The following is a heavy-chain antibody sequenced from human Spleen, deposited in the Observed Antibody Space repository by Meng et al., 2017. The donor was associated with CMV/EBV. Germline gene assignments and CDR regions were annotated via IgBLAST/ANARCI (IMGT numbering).Heavy chain of an antibody. Sequence: LSRTCAVYGGSFSRYYWSWIRQPPGKGLEWIGEISQRGSTTYSPSFKSRLTLSVHTSERQFSLRLTSVTAADTAVYYCARQGRVYFDFWGQGALVTVSS. D-gene: IGHD3-10*01. CDR1: GGSFSRYY. CDR3: ARQGRVYFDF. CDR2: ISQRGST. V-gene: IGHV4-34*01. J-gene: IGHJ4*02.